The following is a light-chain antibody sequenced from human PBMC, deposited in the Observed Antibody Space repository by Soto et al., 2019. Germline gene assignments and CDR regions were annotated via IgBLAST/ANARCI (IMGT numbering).Light chain of an antibody. Sequence: QSALTQPASVSGSPGQSITISCTGTSSDVGYDNYVSWFQQHPGKAPKLMIYEVSRPPSGVSNRFSGSKSANTASLTISGLQAEDEADYYCTSHTASRTWVFGGGTKLTVL. CDR1: SSDVGYDNY. J-gene: IGLJ3*02. CDR2: EVS. V-gene: IGLV2-14*01. CDR3: TSHTASRTWV.